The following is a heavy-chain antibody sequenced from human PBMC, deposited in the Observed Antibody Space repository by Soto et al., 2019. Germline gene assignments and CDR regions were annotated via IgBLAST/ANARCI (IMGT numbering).Heavy chain of an antibody. CDR3: ARDEHPTWDYNYYYMDV. CDR1: GFTFSNYW. D-gene: IGHD2-21*01. CDR2: IKQDGSEK. J-gene: IGHJ6*03. Sequence: GGSLRLSCAASGFTFSNYWMNWVRQAPGKGLEWVANIKQDGSEKYSVDSVKGRFTISRDNSKNSLYLQMNSLRAEDTAVYYCARDEHPTWDYNYYYMDVWGKGTTVTVSS. V-gene: IGHV3-7*01.